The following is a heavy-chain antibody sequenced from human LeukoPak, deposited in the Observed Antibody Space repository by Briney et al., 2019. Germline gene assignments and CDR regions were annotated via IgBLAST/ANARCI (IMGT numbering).Heavy chain of an antibody. J-gene: IGHJ4*02. CDR3: AKVRRRDSKSPGDARVDY. D-gene: IGHD3-3*01. V-gene: IGHV3-23*01. CDR1: GFTFNSYA. CDR2: VSGSGGNT. Sequence: GGSLRLSCAASGFTFNSYAMSWVRQAPGKGLEWVSGVSGSGGNTDCSDSVRGRFTISRDNSDNTLYLQMNSLRAEDTALYYCAKVRRRDSKSPGDARVDYWGQGTLVTVSS.